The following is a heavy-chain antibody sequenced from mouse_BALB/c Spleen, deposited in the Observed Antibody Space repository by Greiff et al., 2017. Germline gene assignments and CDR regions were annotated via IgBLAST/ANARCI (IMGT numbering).Heavy chain of an antibody. CDR3: ARHRYDEYYYAMDY. CDR2: ISSGGST. D-gene: IGHD2-14*01. V-gene: IGHV5-6-5*01. CDR1: GFTFSSYA. J-gene: IGHJ4*01. Sequence: DVQLVESGGGLVKPGGSLKLSCAASGFTFSSYAMSWVRQTPEKRLEWVASISSGGSTYYPDSVKGRFTISRDNARNILYLQMSSLRSEDTAMYYCARHRYDEYYYAMDYWGQGTSVTVSS.